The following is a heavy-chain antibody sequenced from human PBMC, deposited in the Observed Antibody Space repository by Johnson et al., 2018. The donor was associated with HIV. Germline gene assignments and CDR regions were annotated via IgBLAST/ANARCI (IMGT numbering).Heavy chain of an antibody. J-gene: IGHJ3*02. CDR1: GFTFDDYG. V-gene: IGHV3-20*04. D-gene: IGHD1-26*01. CDR2: INWNGGST. CDR3: ARALVGARGDDAFDI. Sequence: VQLVESGGGVARPGGSLRLSCVASGFTFDDYGMSWVRQAPGKGLEWVSGINWNGGSTGYADSVKGRFTISRDNAKESLYLQMNSLGVEDTALYYGARALVGARGDDAFDIWGQGTMVTVSS.